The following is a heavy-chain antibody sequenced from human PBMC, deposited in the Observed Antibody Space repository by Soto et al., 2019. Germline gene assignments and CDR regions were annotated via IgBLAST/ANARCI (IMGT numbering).Heavy chain of an antibody. D-gene: IGHD3-9*01. CDR3: ARAHDDISTGYYPNYYYYGMDV. J-gene: IGHJ6*02. CDR1: GGTFSSYA. CDR2: IIPIFGTA. Sequence: SVKVSCKASGGTFSSYAISWVRQAPGQGLEWMGGIIPIFGTANYAQKFQGRVTITADESTSTAYMELSSLRSEDTAVYYCARAHDDISTGYYPNYYYYGMDVWGQGTTVTVSS. V-gene: IGHV1-69*13.